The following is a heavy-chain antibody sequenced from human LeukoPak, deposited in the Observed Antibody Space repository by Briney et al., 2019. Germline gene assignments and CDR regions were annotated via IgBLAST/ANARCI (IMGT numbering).Heavy chain of an antibody. D-gene: IGHD4-17*01. Sequence: PRGALRLSCAASVFTFYDYAMHSVRQAPWKGLECVSLIILDGGSTYYTDSVKGRFTISIHNSKNALYLQMNSLRAEDTALYYCEKDIGGGDYGDAFDIWGQGTMVTVSS. V-gene: IGHV3-43D*03. CDR2: IILDGGST. CDR1: VFTFYDYA. J-gene: IGHJ3*02. CDR3: EKDIGGGDYGDAFDI.